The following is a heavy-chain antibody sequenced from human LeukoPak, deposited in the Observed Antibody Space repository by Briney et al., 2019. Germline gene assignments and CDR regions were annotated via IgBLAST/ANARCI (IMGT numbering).Heavy chain of an antibody. D-gene: IGHD6-13*01. J-gene: IGHJ5*02. CDR3: ARDQYSSSWFSPGWFDP. V-gene: IGHV4-4*02. Sequence: PSGTLSLTCAVSDDSISSRNWWSWVRQPPGKGLEWIGEVYHSGSTNYNPSLKSRVTISVDKSKNQFSLKLSSVTAADTAVYYCARDQYSSSWFSPGWFDPWGQGTLVTVSS. CDR1: DDSISSRNW. CDR2: VYHSGST.